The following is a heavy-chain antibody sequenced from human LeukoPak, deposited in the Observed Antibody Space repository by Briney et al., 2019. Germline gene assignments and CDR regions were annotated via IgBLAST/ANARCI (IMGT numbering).Heavy chain of an antibody. CDR3: ARDAAVAGTPFDY. V-gene: IGHV4-61*02. CDR1: GGLISSGSYY. CDR2: MYTSGST. J-gene: IGHJ4*02. D-gene: IGHD6-19*01. Sequence: PSQTLSLTCTVSGGLISSGSYYWSWIRQPAGKGLEWIGRMYTSGSTNYNPSLKSRVTISVDTSKNQFSLKLSSVTAADTAVYYCARDAAVAGTPFDYWGQGTLVTVSS.